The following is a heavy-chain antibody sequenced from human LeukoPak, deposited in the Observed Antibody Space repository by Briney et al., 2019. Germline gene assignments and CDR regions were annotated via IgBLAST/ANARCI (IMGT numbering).Heavy chain of an antibody. CDR2: ISSNGGST. Sequence: PGGSLRLSCAASGFTFSSYAMHCVRQAPGKGLEYVSAISSNGGSTYYANSVKGRFTISRDNSKNTLYLQMGSLRAEDMAVYYCARDRYSSPSNWFDPWGQGTLVTVSS. J-gene: IGHJ5*02. CDR1: GFTFSSYA. V-gene: IGHV3-64*01. D-gene: IGHD6-13*01. CDR3: ARDRYSSPSNWFDP.